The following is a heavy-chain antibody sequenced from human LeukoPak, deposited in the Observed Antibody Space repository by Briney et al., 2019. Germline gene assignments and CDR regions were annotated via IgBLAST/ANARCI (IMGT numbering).Heavy chain of an antibody. Sequence: SETLSLTCAVSSGSIFSSNWWSGVRPPPGKGLEWIGQIFHSGSTIYSPSLKRRVTISVDKSKKQFSLRLPSVTAADTAVYYCARSPTKRVPEDYWGQGTLVTVSS. CDR1: SGSIFSSNW. J-gene: IGHJ4*02. D-gene: IGHD2-2*01. CDR3: ARSPTKRVPEDY. CDR2: IFHSGST. V-gene: IGHV4-4*02.